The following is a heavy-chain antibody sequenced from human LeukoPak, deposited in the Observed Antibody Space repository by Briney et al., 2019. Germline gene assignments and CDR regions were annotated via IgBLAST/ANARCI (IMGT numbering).Heavy chain of an antibody. CDR1: GFTFSSYS. CDR3: TRDGCGGDCYDY. J-gene: IGHJ4*02. CDR2: IRSKAYGGTT. Sequence: GGSLRLSCAASGFTFSSYSMSWFRQAPGKGLEWVGFIRSKAYGGTTEYAASVKGRFTISRDDSKSIAYLQMNSLKTEDTAVYYCTRDGCGGDCYDYWGQGTLVTVSS. V-gene: IGHV3-49*03. D-gene: IGHD2-21*01.